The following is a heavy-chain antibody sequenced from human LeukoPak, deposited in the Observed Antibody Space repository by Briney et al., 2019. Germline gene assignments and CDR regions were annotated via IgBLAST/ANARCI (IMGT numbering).Heavy chain of an antibody. Sequence: SVKVSCKASGGTFSSYAISWVRQAPGQGLEWMGGIIPIFGTANYAQKFQGRVTMTRDTSISTAYMELSRLRSDDTAVYYCARDGYYDSSGYEGNWFDPWGQGTLVTVSS. D-gene: IGHD3-22*01. CDR2: IIPIFGTA. CDR3: ARDGYYDSSGYEGNWFDP. J-gene: IGHJ5*02. V-gene: IGHV1-69*05. CDR1: GGTFSSYA.